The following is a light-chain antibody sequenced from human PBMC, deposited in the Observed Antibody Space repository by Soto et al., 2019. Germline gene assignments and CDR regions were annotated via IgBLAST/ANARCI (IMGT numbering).Light chain of an antibody. Sequence: DIVMTQSPATLSMSPGERATLSCRASQTINNNLAWNQHKPCQAPRLLIYGASTLATDIPDRFSGSGSGTEFTLTISSLQSEDFAVYYCQQYDKWPWTFGQGTKVEIK. J-gene: IGKJ1*01. CDR2: GAS. CDR1: QTINNN. CDR3: QQYDKWPWT. V-gene: IGKV3-15*01.